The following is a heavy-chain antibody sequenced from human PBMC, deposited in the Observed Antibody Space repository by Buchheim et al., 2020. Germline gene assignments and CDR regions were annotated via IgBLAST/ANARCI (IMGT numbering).Heavy chain of an antibody. J-gene: IGHJ6*03. CDR2: INTNTGNP. D-gene: IGHD5-12*01. Sequence: QVQLVQSGSELKKPGASVKVSCKASGYTFTSYAMNWVRQAPGQGLEWMGWINTNTGNPTYAQGFTGRFVFSLDTSVSTAYLQISSLKVEDTAVSYCASTNVDIVAKKFVASHHYYHMEVCRKGTT. CDR1: GYTFTSYA. CDR3: ASTNVDIVAKKFVASHHYYHMEV. V-gene: IGHV7-4-1*02.